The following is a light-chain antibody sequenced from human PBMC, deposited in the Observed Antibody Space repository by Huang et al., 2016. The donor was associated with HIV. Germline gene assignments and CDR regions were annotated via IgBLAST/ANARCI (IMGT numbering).Light chain of an antibody. CDR1: QNIIRV. CDR2: GAY. Sequence: IQIAPSPPSLSASVGDRVTHSCRASQNIIRVLNWYQQKPGKAPKVLIYGAYSLHTEVPSRFSGSGSGTDFTLTISNVQPEDVGIYYCQQSYTSPRTSFGGGTRLDLK. V-gene: IGKV1-39*01. J-gene: IGKJ4*01. CDR3: QQSYTSPRTS.